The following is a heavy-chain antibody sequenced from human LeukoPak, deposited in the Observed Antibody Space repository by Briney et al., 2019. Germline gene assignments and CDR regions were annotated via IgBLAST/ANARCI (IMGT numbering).Heavy chain of an antibody. CDR1: GFTFNNYA. D-gene: IGHD3-22*01. J-gene: IGHJ4*02. Sequence: GGSLRLSCAASGFTFNNYAMSWVRQAPGKGLEWVSAISGSDAGTYYADSVKGRFTISRDNSKNTLYLQMNSLRAEDTAVYYCARGTSSGYFQLYFDYWGQGTLVTVSS. CDR3: ARGTSSGYFQLYFDY. V-gene: IGHV3-23*01. CDR2: ISGSDAGT.